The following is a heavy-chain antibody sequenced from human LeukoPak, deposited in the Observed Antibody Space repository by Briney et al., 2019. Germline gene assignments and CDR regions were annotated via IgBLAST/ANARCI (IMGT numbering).Heavy chain of an antibody. J-gene: IGHJ1*01. CDR3: AIAEPGYEYFQE. D-gene: IGHD2-15*01. CDR2: IYTSGST. V-gene: IGHV3-53*01. CDR1: GFTFSSYE. Sequence: GGSLRLSCAASGFTFSSYEMNWVRQAPGKGLESVSIIYTSGSTYFADSVKGRFTLSRDNSKNTLYLEMNSLRAEDTAVYYCAIAEPGYEYFQEWGQGTLVTVSS.